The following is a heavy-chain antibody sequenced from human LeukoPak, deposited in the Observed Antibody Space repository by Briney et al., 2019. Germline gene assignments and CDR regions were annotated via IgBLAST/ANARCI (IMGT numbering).Heavy chain of an antibody. D-gene: IGHD1-1*01. CDR2: ISGSGGST. CDR1: GFTFSIYG. Sequence: GGSLRLSCTASGFTFSIYGMSWVRQAPGKGLEWVSAISGSGGSTYYADSVKGRFTISRDNSKNTLYLQMNSLRAEDTAVYYCAKVGASFYYGMDVWGQGTTVTVSS. CDR3: AKVGASFYYGMDV. V-gene: IGHV3-23*01. J-gene: IGHJ6*02.